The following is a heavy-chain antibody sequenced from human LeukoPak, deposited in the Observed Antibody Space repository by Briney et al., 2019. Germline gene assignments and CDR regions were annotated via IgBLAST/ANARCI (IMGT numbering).Heavy chain of an antibody. Sequence: SETLSLTCAVYSGSFSGYYWSWIRQPPGKGLEWIGEINHSGSTNYNPSLKSRVTISVDTSKNQFSLKLSSVTAADTAVYYCARGLSRSSGHNWFDPWGQGTLVTVSS. J-gene: IGHJ5*02. CDR1: SGSFSGYY. CDR2: INHSGST. CDR3: ARGLSRSSGHNWFDP. V-gene: IGHV4-34*01. D-gene: IGHD6-25*01.